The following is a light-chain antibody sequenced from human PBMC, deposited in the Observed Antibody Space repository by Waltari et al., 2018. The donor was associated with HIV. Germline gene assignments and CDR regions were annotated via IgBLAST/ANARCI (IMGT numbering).Light chain of an antibody. Sequence: DIQLTQSPSFLSASVGDRVTITCRASQGISSYLAWYQQKPGKAPKLLIYAASTLQSGVPSRFSGSGSGTEFTLTISSLQPEDFATYYCQQLNSYPLEGIHMYTFGQGTKLEIK. J-gene: IGKJ2*01. CDR1: QGISSY. CDR2: AAS. V-gene: IGKV1-9*01. CDR3: QQLNSYPLEGIHMYT.